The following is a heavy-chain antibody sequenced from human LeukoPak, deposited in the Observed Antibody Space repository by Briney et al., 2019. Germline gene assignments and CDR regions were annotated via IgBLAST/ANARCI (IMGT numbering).Heavy chain of an antibody. CDR1: GGSISSYY. V-gene: IGHV4-59*08. CDR2: IYYGGRT. J-gene: IGHJ4*02. D-gene: IGHD6-13*01. Sequence: SETLSLTCTVSGGSISSYYWSWIREPPGKGLEWIGYIYYGGRTNYNPSLKSRVTTSVDTSKNQFSLQLSSVTAADTAVYYCARHRSSRTWWIDYWGQGTLVTVSS. CDR3: ARHRSSRTWWIDY.